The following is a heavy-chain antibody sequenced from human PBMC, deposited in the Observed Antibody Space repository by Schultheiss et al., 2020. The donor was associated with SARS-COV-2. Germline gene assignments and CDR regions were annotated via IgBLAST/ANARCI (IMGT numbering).Heavy chain of an antibody. Sequence: SETLSLTCAVYGGSISSYYWSWIRQPPGKGLEWIGYIYHSGSTYYNPSLKSRVTISVDRSKNQFSLKLSSVTAADTAVYYCARVEGSSSAWFDPWGQGTLVTVSS. J-gene: IGHJ5*02. V-gene: IGHV4-59*12. D-gene: IGHD6-6*01. CDR2: IYHSGST. CDR3: ARVEGSSSAWFDP. CDR1: GGSISSYY.